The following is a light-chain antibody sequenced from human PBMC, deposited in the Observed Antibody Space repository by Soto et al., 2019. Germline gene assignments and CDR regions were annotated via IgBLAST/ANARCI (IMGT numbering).Light chain of an antibody. CDR1: SSDVGSYNR. V-gene: IGLV2-18*02. Sequence: QSAVTQPPSVSGSPGQSVTISCTGTSSDVGSYNRVSWYQQPPGTAPKLMIFEVSNRPSGVPDRFSASKSGNTASLTISGLQAEDEADYYCSSYTSSSTLVFGGGTKVTVL. CDR2: EVS. CDR3: SSYTSSSTLV. J-gene: IGLJ2*01.